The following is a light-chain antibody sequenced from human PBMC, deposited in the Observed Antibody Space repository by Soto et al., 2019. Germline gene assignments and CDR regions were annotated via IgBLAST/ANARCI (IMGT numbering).Light chain of an antibody. J-gene: IGKJ2*01. V-gene: IGKV3-20*01. CDR3: QQYGSSPPYT. Sequence: IVLTPSPGTLSLSPGERATLSCRASQSVSSSYLAWYQQKPGQAPRLLIYGASSRATGIPDRFSGSGSGTDFTLTISRLEPEDFAVYYCQQYGSSPPYTFGQGTKVDIK. CDR2: GAS. CDR1: QSVSSSY.